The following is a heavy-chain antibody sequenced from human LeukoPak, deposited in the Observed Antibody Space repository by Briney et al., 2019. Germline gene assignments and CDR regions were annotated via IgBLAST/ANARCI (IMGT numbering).Heavy chain of an antibody. V-gene: IGHV1-2*02. CDR2: INPNSGDT. CDR3: ARTRGDFDY. J-gene: IGHJ4*02. CDR1: GYTFTGYY. Sequence: ASVKVSFKASGYTFTGYYIHWVRQAPGQGLEWMGWINPNSGDTNYAQKFQGRVTMTRDTSISTAYMELSSLRSEDTAVYYCARTRGDFDYWGQGTLVTVSS.